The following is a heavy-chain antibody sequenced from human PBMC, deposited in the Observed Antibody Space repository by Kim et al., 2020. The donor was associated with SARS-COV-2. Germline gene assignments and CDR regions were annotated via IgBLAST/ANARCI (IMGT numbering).Heavy chain of an antibody. CDR3: ASGRPYCSGGSCNPSFDY. CDR1: GYTFTTYA. CDR2: INAGSGNT. J-gene: IGHJ4*02. Sequence: ASVTVSCKASGYTFTTYAVHWVRQAPGQRLEWMGWINAGSGNTKYSQKFQGRVTITRDTSASTAYMELSSLRSEDTAVYYCASGRPYCSGGSCNPSFDYWGQGTLVTVSS. V-gene: IGHV1-3*01. D-gene: IGHD2-15*01.